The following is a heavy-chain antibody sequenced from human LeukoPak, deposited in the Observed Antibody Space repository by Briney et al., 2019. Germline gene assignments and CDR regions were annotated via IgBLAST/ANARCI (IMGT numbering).Heavy chain of an antibody. Sequence: GGSLRLSCAASGFTVSSNYMSWVRQAPGKGLEWVSVIYSGGSTYYADSVKGRFTISRDNSKNTLNLQMNSLRAEGTAVYYCARQLWFGEFIDAFDIWGQGTMVTVSS. V-gene: IGHV3-66*04. J-gene: IGHJ3*02. CDR2: IYSGGST. CDR3: ARQLWFGEFIDAFDI. CDR1: GFTVSSNY. D-gene: IGHD3-10*01.